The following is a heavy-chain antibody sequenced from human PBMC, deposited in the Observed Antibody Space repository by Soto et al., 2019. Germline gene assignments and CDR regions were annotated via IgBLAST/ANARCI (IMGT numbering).Heavy chain of an antibody. CDR2: IYFRGNT. V-gene: IGHV4-31*03. D-gene: IGHD3-22*01. CDR1: GDSISRIDYY. J-gene: IGHJ3*02. CDR3: AREGGSYDSGGYLIRGAFDI. Sequence: QVQLQESGPGLVKPSQTLSLTCSVSGDSISRIDYYWTWIRQHPEKGLEWIGNIYFRGNTYYSPSLESRLTISVDTCKNQFSLKLTSVTAADTALYYCAREGGSYDSGGYLIRGAFDIWGQGTMVTVSS.